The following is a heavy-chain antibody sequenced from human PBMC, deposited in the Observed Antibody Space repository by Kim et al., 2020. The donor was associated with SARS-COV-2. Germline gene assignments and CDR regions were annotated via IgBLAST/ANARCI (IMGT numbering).Heavy chain of an antibody. CDR3: ARVTRYFDWLLVFDY. D-gene: IGHD3-9*01. V-gene: IGHV4-34*01. J-gene: IGHJ4*02. CDR1: GGSFSGYY. Sequence: SETLSLTCAVYGGSFSGYYWSWIRQPPGKGLEWIGEINHSGSTNYNPSLKSRVTISVDTSKNQFSLKLSSVTAADTAVYYCARVTRYFDWLLVFDYWGQGTLVTVSS. CDR2: INHSGST.